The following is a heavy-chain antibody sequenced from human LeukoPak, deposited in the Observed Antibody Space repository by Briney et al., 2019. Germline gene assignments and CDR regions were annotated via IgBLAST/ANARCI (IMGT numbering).Heavy chain of an antibody. CDR1: GFTFDDYT. D-gene: IGHD6-19*01. CDR3: AKAQGSSGWYSGLHS. J-gene: IGHJ4*02. V-gene: IGHV3-9*01. Sequence: QPGGSLRLSCAASGFTFDDYTMHWVRQAPGKGLEWVSGISWNGGSIGYADSAKGRFTISRDNARNSLYLEMNSLRAEDTALYYCAKAQGSSGWYSGLHSWGQGTLVTVSS. CDR2: ISWNGGSI.